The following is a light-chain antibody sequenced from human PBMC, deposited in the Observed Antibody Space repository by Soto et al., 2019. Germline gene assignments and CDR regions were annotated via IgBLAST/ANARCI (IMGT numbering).Light chain of an antibody. Sequence: QSVLTQPPSVSEAPRQRVTISCSGSSSNIENNAVNWYQQLPGKAPKLLIYYDDLLPSGVSDRFSGSKSGTSASLAISGLQSEDEADYYCAAWDDSLNGLVFGTGTKVTVL. V-gene: IGLV1-36*01. J-gene: IGLJ1*01. CDR3: AAWDDSLNGLV. CDR1: SSNIENNA. CDR2: YDD.